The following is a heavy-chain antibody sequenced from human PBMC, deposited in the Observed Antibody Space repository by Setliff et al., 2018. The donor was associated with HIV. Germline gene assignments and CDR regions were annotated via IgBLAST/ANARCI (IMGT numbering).Heavy chain of an antibody. CDR3: ARALPTNYYGSDNWFDP. J-gene: IGHJ5*02. D-gene: IGHD3-10*01. V-gene: IGHV4-4*02. CDR1: SESINIHNW. Sequence: PSETLSLTCVVSSESINIHNWWTWVRQPPGKGLEWIGDINHFGSTNYNPSLKSRVTISVDTSKNQFSLKLRFVTAADMGVYYCARALPTNYYGSDNWFDPWGQGTLVTVSS. CDR2: INHFGST.